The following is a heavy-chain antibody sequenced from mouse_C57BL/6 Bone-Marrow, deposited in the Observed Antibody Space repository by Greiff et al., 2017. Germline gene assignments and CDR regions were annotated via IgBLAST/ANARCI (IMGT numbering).Heavy chain of an antibody. Sequence: VQLQQSGAELVKPGASVKLSCKASGYTFTSYWMHWVKQRPGQGLEWIGMIHPNSGSTNYNEKFKSKATLTVDKSSSTAYMQLSSLTSEDSAVYYCARMWLRYFDYWGQGTTLTVSS. D-gene: IGHD2-2*01. CDR1: GYTFTSYW. CDR2: IHPNSGST. CDR3: ARMWLRYFDY. J-gene: IGHJ2*01. V-gene: IGHV1-64*01.